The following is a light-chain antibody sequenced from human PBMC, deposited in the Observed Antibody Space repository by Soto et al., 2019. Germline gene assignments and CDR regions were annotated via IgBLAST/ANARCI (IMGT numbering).Light chain of an antibody. V-gene: IGKV3-20*01. Sequence: EIVLTQSPGTLSLSPGERATLSCRASQSVGNNYLAWYQQKPGQAPRRLIHDASVRATGIPDRFRGSGSGTDFTLTISRLEPEDFAVYYCQQCASPPITFGQGTRLDIK. J-gene: IGKJ5*01. CDR2: DAS. CDR1: QSVGNNY. CDR3: QQCASPPIT.